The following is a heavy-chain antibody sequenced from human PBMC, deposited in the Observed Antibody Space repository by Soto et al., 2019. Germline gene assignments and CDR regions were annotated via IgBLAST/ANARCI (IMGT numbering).Heavy chain of an antibody. CDR2: INPSGGST. V-gene: IGHV1-46*01. CDR3: ARTDFWSGYYHVGLDV. Sequence: ASVKVSCKASGYTFTSYYMHWVRQAPGQGLEWMGIINPSGGSTSYAQKFQGRVTMTRDTSTSTVYMELSSLRSEDTAVYYCARTDFWSGYYHVGLDVWGQGTTVTVSS. D-gene: IGHD3-3*01. J-gene: IGHJ6*02. CDR1: GYTFTSYY.